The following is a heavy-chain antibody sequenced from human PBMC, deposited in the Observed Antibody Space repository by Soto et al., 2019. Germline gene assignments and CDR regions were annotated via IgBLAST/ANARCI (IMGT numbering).Heavy chain of an antibody. CDR3: ARDFSGPMDY. V-gene: IGHV1-2*04. CDR2: INPKSGGT. CDR1: GYSFSDYH. Sequence: ASVKVSCKASGYSFSDYHIHWVRQAPGQGLEWLGRINPKSGGTSSAQKFQGWVTMTRDTSISTAYMELTRLRSDDTAVYFCARDFSGPMDYWGRGTLVTVS. J-gene: IGHJ4*02. D-gene: IGHD3-10*01.